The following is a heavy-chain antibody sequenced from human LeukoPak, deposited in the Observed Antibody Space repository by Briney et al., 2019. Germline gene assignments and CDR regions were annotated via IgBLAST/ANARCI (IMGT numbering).Heavy chain of an antibody. CDR1: VFSFSTYW. J-gene: IGHJ6*03. V-gene: IGHV3-74*01. CDR2: SKGGGSSR. Sequence: PGGSLRLSCVASVFSFSTYWVHCGRQAPGEGLGCGSRSKGGGSSRSYADSVKGRLTIPRDNAKNTLYLQMTSLRAEDTAVYYCASSGGSYYYYYMDVWGKGTTVTVSS. CDR3: ASSGGSYYYYYMDV. D-gene: IGHD3-16*01.